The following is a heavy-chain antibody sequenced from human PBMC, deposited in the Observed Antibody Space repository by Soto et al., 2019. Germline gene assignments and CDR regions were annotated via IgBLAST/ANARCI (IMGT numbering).Heavy chain of an antibody. CDR2: ISNTAITD. Sequence: QVQLVESGVDLVKPGGSLRLSCVASGFSFSDYSMTWMRQAPGGGLDFVAFISNTAITDYYADSVKGQFTISRDNARNSFYLQIDNLRAEDAAVYYFARYLHQMLSHKHYYYYHDVWGTGTTVTVSS. D-gene: IGHD2-2*01. J-gene: IGHJ6*03. CDR3: ARYLHQMLSHKHYYYYHDV. V-gene: IGHV3-11*01. CDR1: GFSFSDYS.